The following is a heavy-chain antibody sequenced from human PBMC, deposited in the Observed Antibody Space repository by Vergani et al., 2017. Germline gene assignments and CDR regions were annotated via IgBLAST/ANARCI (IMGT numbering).Heavy chain of an antibody. D-gene: IGHD2-15*01. CDR2: IKQDGSEK. J-gene: IGHJ6*03. CDR1: GFTFSSYW. CDR3: ARDLRYCSGGSCYYYYYMXV. V-gene: IGHV3-7*01. Sequence: VQLVESGGGVVQPGRSLRLSCAASGFTFSSYWMSWVRQAPGKGLEWVANIKQDGSEKYYVDSVKGRFTISRDNAKNSLYLQMNSLRAEDTAVYYCARDLRYCSGGSCYYYYYMXVWGKGP.